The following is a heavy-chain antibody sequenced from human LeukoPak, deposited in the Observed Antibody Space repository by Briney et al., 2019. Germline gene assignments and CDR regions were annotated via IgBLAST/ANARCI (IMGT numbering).Heavy chain of an antibody. D-gene: IGHD3-22*01. CDR2: ISWNSGSI. Sequence: GGSLRLSCAASGFTFDDYAMHWVRQAPGKGLEWVSGISWNSGSIGYADSVKGRFTISRDNAKNSLYLQMNSLRAEDTALYYCAKDRYYDSSGPDYWGQGTLVTVSS. J-gene: IGHJ4*02. V-gene: IGHV3-9*01. CDR3: AKDRYYDSSGPDY. CDR1: GFTFDDYA.